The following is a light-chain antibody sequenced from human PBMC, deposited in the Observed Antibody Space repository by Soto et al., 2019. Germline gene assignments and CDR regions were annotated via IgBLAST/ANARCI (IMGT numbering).Light chain of an antibody. CDR3: QTWGTGILV. V-gene: IGLV4-69*01. CDR2: LNSDGSH. CDR1: SGHSSSA. Sequence: QLVLTQSPSASASLGASVKLTCALSSGHSSSAIAWHQQQPEKGPRALMKLNSDGSHTRGDGIPDRFSGSSSGAERYLTISSLQSEDEADYYCQTWGTGILVFGGGTKLTVL. J-gene: IGLJ3*02.